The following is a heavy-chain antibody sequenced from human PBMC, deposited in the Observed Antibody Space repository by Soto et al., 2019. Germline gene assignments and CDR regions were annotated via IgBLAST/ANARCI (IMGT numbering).Heavy chain of an antibody. V-gene: IGHV3-7*01. D-gene: IGHD2-21*02. CDR3: ARDSDYYKADY. CDR2: IMKDGGEK. Sequence: EVQLVESGGGLVQPGGSLRLSCAASGFTFNGYWMGWVRQAPGKGLEWVASIMKDGGEKKYVDSVKGRFTISRDNAKNSVSLQMNSLRGVDTAIYYCARDSDYYKADYWGQGTLVTVSS. J-gene: IGHJ4*02. CDR1: GFTFNGYW.